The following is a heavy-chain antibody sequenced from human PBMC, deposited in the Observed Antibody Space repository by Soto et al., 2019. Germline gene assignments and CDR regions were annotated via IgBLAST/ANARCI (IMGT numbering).Heavy chain of an antibody. V-gene: IGHV3-23*01. CDR2: ISGGGDTT. J-gene: IGHJ4*02. D-gene: IGHD3-10*01. CDR3: AKGRGGSGSLTPRVDF. CDR1: GFTFNNYA. Sequence: EVQLLESGGGLVQPGGSLRLSCAASGFTFNNYAMTWVRQAPGKGLEWVSAISGGGDTTSYADSVKGRFTVPRDGSKNTLYLQMSGLRAEDTALYYCAKGRGGSGSLTPRVDFWGQGTLVTVSS.